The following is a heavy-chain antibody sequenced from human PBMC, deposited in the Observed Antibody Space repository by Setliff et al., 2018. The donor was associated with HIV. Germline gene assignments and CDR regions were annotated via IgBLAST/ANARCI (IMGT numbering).Heavy chain of an antibody. Sequence: KSGGSLRLSCAASGFTFSSYTMNWVRQVPGKGLEWVSSITSTGRYIYYEDSLKGRFTISRDNAKNSLYLQMNSLRAEDTAVYYCVREDVGTTIYGTFDIWGQGTVVTVSS. D-gene: IGHD1-7*01. CDR1: GFTFSSYT. CDR3: VREDVGTTIYGTFDI. V-gene: IGHV3-21*01. J-gene: IGHJ3*02. CDR2: ITSTGRYI.